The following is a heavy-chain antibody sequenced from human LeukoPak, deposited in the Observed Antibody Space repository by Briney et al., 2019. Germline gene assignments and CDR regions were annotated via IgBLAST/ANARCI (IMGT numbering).Heavy chain of an antibody. Sequence: PGRSLRLSCAASGFTFSSYGMHWVRQAPGKGLEWVAVISYDGSNKYYADSVKGRFTISRDNAKNSLYLQMNSLRAEDTAVYYCAKVEGASKASVYWGQGALVTVSS. CDR1: GFTFSSYG. CDR2: ISYDGSNK. J-gene: IGHJ4*02. CDR3: AKVEGASKASVY. V-gene: IGHV3-30*18. D-gene: IGHD1-1*01.